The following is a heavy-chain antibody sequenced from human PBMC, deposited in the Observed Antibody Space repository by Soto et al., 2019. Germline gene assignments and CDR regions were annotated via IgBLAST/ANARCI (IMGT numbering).Heavy chain of an antibody. Sequence: QVHLVQSGAEVKKPGASVKVSCKASGYTLTGYTIHWVRQAPGQRLEWMGRINGGNGNTKYSQKSQGRVTMTRDTSASTAYMELSSLKSEDTAVFYCASGDKAVAGTDYWGQGTLVTVSS. CDR1: GYTLTGYT. V-gene: IGHV1-3*01. D-gene: IGHD6-19*01. CDR3: ASGDKAVAGTDY. CDR2: INGGNGNT. J-gene: IGHJ4*02.